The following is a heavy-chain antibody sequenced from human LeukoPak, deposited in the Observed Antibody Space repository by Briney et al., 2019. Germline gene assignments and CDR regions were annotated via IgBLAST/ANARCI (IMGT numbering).Heavy chain of an antibody. Sequence: ASVKVSCKASGGTFSSYAISWVRQAPGQGLEWMGGIIPIFGTANYAQKFQGRVTITADESTSTAYMELSSLRSEDTAVYYCARAVLGEVVVIPAPVDWGQGTLVTVSS. V-gene: IGHV1-69*13. CDR3: ARAVLGEVVVIPAPVD. CDR2: IIPIFGTA. D-gene: IGHD3-22*01. J-gene: IGHJ4*02. CDR1: GGTFSSYA.